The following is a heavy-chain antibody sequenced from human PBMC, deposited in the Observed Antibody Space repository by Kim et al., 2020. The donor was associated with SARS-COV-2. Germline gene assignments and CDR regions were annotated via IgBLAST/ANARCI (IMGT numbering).Heavy chain of an antibody. V-gene: IGHV1-2*02. CDR3: ARESVLMVYANDY. D-gene: IGHD2-8*01. Sequence: YAQMFQGRVPMTRDTSTSTAYMELSRLRSDDTAVYYCARESVLMVYANDYWGQGTLVTVSS. J-gene: IGHJ4*02.